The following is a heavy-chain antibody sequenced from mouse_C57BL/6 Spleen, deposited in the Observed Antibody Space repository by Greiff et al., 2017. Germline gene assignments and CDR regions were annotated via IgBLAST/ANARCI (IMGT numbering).Heavy chain of an antibody. CDR3: ARKGYYEDDEDYAMDY. Sequence: QVQLQQPGAELVMPGASVKLSCKASGYTFTSYWMHWVKQRPGQGLEWIGEIDPSDSYTNYNQKFKGKSTLTVDKSSSTAYMQLSSLTSEDSAVYYCARKGYYEDDEDYAMDYWGQGTSGTVSS. D-gene: IGHD2-4*01. CDR1: GYTFTSYW. CDR2: IDPSDSYT. V-gene: IGHV1-69*01. J-gene: IGHJ4*01.